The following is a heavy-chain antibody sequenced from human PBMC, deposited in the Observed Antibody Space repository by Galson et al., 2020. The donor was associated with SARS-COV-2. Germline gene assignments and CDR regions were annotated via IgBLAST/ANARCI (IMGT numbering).Heavy chain of an antibody. Sequence: GGSLTLSCAAYGFTFSSYGMHWVRQAPGKGLEWVAVIRYDGSTKYYADSVKGRITISRDTSKNTLYLQMNSLSAEDTAVYYCARDLRLDFGGNSDETDYWGQGTLVTVSS. CDR3: ARDLRLDFGGNSDETDY. D-gene: IGHD4-17*01. CDR1: GFTFSSYG. V-gene: IGHV3-33*01. CDR2: IRYDGSTK. J-gene: IGHJ4*02.